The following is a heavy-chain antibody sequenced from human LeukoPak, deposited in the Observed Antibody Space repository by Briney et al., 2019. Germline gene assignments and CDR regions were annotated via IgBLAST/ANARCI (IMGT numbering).Heavy chain of an antibody. D-gene: IGHD6-19*01. CDR2: IYYSGST. CDR3: ARHPHSSGWFW. J-gene: IGHJ4*02. V-gene: IGHV4-39*01. CDR1: GVSTSSSSYY. Sequence: KPSETLSLTCTVSGVSTSSSSYYWGWIRQPPGKGLEWIGSIYYSGSTYYNPSLKSRVTISVDPSKNQFSLKLSSVTAADTAVYYCARHPHSSGWFWWGQGTLVTVSS.